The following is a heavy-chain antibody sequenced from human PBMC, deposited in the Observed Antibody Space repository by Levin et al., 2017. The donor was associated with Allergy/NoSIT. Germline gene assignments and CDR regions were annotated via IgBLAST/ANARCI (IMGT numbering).Heavy chain of an antibody. CDR1: GFTFSGYS. CDR3: ATAAAFVLSHDY. V-gene: IGHV3-48*01. Sequence: RAGGSLRLSCAASGFTFSGYSMNWVRQAPGKGLEWISYISNSGTTTSYADSVKGRFTISRDNAKSSLFLQMNSLRAEDTAVYFCATAAAFVLSHDYWGQGTLVTVSS. J-gene: IGHJ4*02. CDR2: ISNSGTTT. D-gene: IGHD6-13*01.